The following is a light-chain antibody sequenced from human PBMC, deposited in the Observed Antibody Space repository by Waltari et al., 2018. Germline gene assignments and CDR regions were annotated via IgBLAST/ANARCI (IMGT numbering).Light chain of an antibody. V-gene: IGKV2-29*03. CDR1: QSLLHSDGKTY. Sequence: DIVMTQTPLSLSVTPGQPASISCKSSQSLLHSDGKTYLYWYLQKPGQSPQPLTYEVSXRFXGXPXRXSGXXSGTDFTLXXSRVEAEDVGVYYCMQGIHPGITFGQGTRLEIK. CDR3: MQGIHPGIT. J-gene: IGKJ5*01. CDR2: EVS.